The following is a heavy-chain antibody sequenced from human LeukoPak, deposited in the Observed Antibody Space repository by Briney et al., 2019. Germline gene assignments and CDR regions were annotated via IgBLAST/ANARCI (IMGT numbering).Heavy chain of an antibody. J-gene: IGHJ4*02. CDR3: ASLLAFDY. Sequence: PSETLSLTCAVYGGSFSGYYWSWIRQPPGKGLEWIGEINHSGSTNYNPSLKSRVTISVDTSKNQFSLELSSVTAADTAVYYCASLLAFDYWGQGTLVTVSS. CDR2: INHSGST. V-gene: IGHV4-34*01. CDR1: GGSFSGYY.